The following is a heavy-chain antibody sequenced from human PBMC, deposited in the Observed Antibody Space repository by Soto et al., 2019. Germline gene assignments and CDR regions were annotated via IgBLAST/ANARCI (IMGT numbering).Heavy chain of an antibody. CDR1: GFTFSSYW. Sequence: TGGSLRLSCAASGFTFSSYWMSWVRQDQGKGLEWVADIKQDGSNKYYGDSVKGRLTISRDTSKNSLYLQMNSLRDEDTAVYYCARDSGYSYGPIDYWRQGTLVTVSS. J-gene: IGHJ4*02. CDR2: IKQDGSNK. V-gene: IGHV3-7*01. CDR3: ARDSGYSYGPIDY. D-gene: IGHD5-18*01.